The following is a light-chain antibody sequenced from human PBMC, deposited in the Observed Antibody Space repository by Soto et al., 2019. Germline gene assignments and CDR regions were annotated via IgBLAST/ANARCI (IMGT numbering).Light chain of an antibody. CDR2: ANG. CDR1: SSNIGAGYD. V-gene: IGLV1-40*01. J-gene: IGLJ1*01. CDR3: QSYDRSLSGYV. Sequence: QSALTQPPSVSGAPGQRVTISCTGSSSNIGAGYDVHWYQQLPGTAPKLLIYANGNRPSGVPDRFSGSKSGTSASLAITGLXAEDEADYYCQSYDRSLSGYVLGTGTKVTV.